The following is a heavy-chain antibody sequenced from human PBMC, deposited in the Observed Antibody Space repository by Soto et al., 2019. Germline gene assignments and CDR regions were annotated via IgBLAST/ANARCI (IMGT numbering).Heavy chain of an antibody. V-gene: IGHV1-69*12. Sequence: QVQLVQSGAEVKKPGSSVKVSCKASGGTFSSYAISWVRQAPGQGLEWMGGIIPIFGTANYAQKFQGRVTITADESTSTAYMELSSLRSEDTAVYYCARETTTIFVVIRPAACDYGGQGTLVTVSS. CDR2: IIPIFGTA. CDR1: GGTFSSYA. CDR3: ARETTTIFVVIRPAACDY. J-gene: IGHJ4*02. D-gene: IGHD3-3*01.